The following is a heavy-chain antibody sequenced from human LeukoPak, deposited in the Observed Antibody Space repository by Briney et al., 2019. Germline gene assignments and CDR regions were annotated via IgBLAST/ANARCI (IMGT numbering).Heavy chain of an antibody. CDR3: ARDYN. Sequence: SCKASGYTFTGYYMHWVRQAPGKGLEWVSGISWNSGSIGYADSVKGRFTISRDNAKNSLYLQMNSLRAEDTAVYYCARDYNLGQGTLVTVSS. V-gene: IGHV3-9*01. CDR2: ISWNSGSI. CDR1: GYTFTGYY. J-gene: IGHJ4*02.